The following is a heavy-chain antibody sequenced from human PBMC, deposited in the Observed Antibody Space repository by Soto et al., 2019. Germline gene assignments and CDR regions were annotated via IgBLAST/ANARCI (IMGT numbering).Heavy chain of an antibody. CDR2: ISGSGGST. J-gene: IGHJ4*02. Sequence: PGGSLRLSCAASGFTFSSYAMSWVRQAPGKGLEWVSAISGSGGSTYYADPVKGRFTISIDNSKNTLYLQMNSLRAEDTAVYYCAKDLSYSSGKGDYFDYWGQGTLVPVSS. CDR1: GFTFSSYA. V-gene: IGHV3-23*01. D-gene: IGHD6-19*01. CDR3: AKDLSYSSGKGDYFDY.